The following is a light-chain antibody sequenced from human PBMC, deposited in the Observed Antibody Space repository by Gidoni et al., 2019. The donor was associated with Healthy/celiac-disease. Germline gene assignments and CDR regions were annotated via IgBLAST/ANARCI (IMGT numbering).Light chain of an antibody. J-gene: IGLJ1*01. CDR1: SSNIGAGYD. CDR3: QSYDSSPRGV. V-gene: IGLV1-40*01. CDR2: GNS. Sequence: QSVLTQPPSVSGAPGQRVTIACTGSSSNIGAGYDVPWYQQLPGTAPKLLIYGNSNRPSGVPDRFSGSKSGTSASLAITGLQAEDEADYYGQSYDSSPRGVFGTGTKVTVL.